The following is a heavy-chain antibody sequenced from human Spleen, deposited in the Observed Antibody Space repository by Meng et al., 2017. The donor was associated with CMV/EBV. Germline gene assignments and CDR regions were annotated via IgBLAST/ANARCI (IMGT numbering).Heavy chain of an antibody. D-gene: IGHD2-15*01. CDR2: INPNSDGT. Sequence: ASVKVSCKASGYTFSGYYMYWVRQAPGQGLEWMGWINPNSDGTNYAQKFQGRVTMTWDTSVSTGYMELSGLSSDDTAVYFCAREILLREPPYYGLDVWGRGTTVTVSS. V-gene: IGHV1-2*02. CDR3: AREILLREPPYYGLDV. J-gene: IGHJ6*02. CDR1: GYTFSGYY.